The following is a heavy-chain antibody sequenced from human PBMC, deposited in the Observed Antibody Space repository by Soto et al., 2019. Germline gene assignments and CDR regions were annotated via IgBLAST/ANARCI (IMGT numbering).Heavy chain of an antibody. J-gene: IGHJ4*02. V-gene: IGHV4-30-4*01. D-gene: IGHD4-17*01. Sequence: QVQLQESGPGLVKPSQTLSLTCTVSGGSISSGDYYWSWIRQPPGKGLEWIGYIYYRGRTYYTPSLTSPGTIAGDPSKYQFSLKRSWVTAADTGVYYCAIYGGNSVYCDYWGQGTLGTVSS. CDR2: IYYRGRT. CDR3: AIYGGNSVYCDY. CDR1: GGSISSGDYY.